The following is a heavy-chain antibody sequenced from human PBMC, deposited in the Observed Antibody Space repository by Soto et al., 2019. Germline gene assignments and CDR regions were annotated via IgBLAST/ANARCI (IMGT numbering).Heavy chain of an antibody. Sequence: GGSLRLSCAASGFTFSSYEMNWVRQAPGKGLEWVSYISSSGSTIYYADSVKGRFTISRDNAKNSLYLQMNSLRAEDTAVYYCARDRSYGGNRRDYGMDVWGQGTTVTVSS. CDR1: GFTFSSYE. D-gene: IGHD4-17*01. CDR2: ISSSGSTI. J-gene: IGHJ6*02. CDR3: ARDRSYGGNRRDYGMDV. V-gene: IGHV3-48*03.